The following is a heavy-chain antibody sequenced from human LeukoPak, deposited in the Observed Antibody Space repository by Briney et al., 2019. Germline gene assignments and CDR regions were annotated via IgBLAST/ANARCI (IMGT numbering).Heavy chain of an antibody. CDR3: ARSKNGKCDY. V-gene: IGHV4-39*07. Sequence: PSETLSLTCSVSGDSISSSGYYWGWIRQPPGKGLEWIGSMYYGGNTYYNASLKSRVTISVDTSKNLSSLKLNSVTAADTGVYYCARSKNGKCDYWGQGTLVTVSS. CDR2: MYYGGNT. J-gene: IGHJ4*02. CDR1: GDSISSSGYY. D-gene: IGHD1-26*01.